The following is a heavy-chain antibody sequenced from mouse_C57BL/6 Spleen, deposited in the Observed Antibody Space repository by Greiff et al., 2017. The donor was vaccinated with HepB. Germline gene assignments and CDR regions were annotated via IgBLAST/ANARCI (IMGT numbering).Heavy chain of an antibody. Sequence: QVQLQRSGAELVKPGASVKISCKASGYAFSSYWMNWVKQRPGKGLEWIGQIYPGDGDTNYNGKFKGKATLTADKSSSTAYMQLSSLTSEDSAVYFCASSGDGYPAWFAYWGQGTLVTVSA. J-gene: IGHJ3*01. V-gene: IGHV1-80*01. CDR2: IYPGDGDT. CDR1: GYAFSSYW. CDR3: ASSGDGYPAWFAY. D-gene: IGHD2-3*01.